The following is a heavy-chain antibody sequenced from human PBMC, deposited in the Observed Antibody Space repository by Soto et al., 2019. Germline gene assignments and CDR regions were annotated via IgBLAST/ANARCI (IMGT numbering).Heavy chain of an antibody. CDR2: ISTSHGYT. CDR3: VKDRDFSGSLSGY. V-gene: IGHV1-18*01. J-gene: IGHJ4*02. Sequence: QVKLVQSGAEVKKPGASVKVSCKAFGYTFTSYGITWVRQAPGQGLEWMGWISTSHGYTSYAQKVQGRVTMTRDTATITAYMELRSLRSDDTAVYYCVKDRDFSGSLSGYWGQGSLVTVSS. D-gene: IGHD1-26*01. CDR1: GYTFTSYG.